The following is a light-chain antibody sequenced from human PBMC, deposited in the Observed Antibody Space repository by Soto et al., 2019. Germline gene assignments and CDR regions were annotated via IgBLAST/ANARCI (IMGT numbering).Light chain of an antibody. CDR2: AAS. V-gene: IGKV1-8*01. CDR1: QGISSY. Sequence: AIRMTQSPSSFSASSGDRVTITCLASQGISSYLAWYQQKPGKAPKLLIYAASTLQSGVPSRFSGSGPGTDFTLTISCLQPEYFATYYCQQYYSYPRTFGQGTKVDI. CDR3: QQYYSYPRT. J-gene: IGKJ1*01.